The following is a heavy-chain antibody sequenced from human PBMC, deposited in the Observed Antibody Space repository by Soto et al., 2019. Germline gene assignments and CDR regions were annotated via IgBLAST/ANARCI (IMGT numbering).Heavy chain of an antibody. CDR3: ARSMYYDIMTGYYFDS. Sequence: QVQLVQSGAEVKKPGASVKVSCKDSGYTFTSYGISWVRQAPGQGLEWMGWISAYNGNTNFARKFQDRVTMTADTSTSTAYMELSILRSDDTAVLYCARSMYYDIMTGYYFDSWGQGTLVTVSS. D-gene: IGHD3-9*01. CDR2: ISAYNGNT. CDR1: GYTFTSYG. J-gene: IGHJ4*02. V-gene: IGHV1-18*01.